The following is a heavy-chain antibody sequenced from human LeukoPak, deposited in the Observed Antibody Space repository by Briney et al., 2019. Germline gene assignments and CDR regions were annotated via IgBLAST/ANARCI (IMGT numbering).Heavy chain of an antibody. CDR1: GGTFLSHT. D-gene: IGHD3-10*01. V-gene: IGHV1-69*08. Sequence: VKVSCETSGGTFLSHTFSWVRQAPGQGLEWMGKITPVINTANYAQTFQGRVSIYADKSTTTVYMNLSGLRPDDTAVYYCARVNLRGSNYNWFDPWGQGTRVTVSS. CDR2: ITPVINTA. CDR3: ARVNLRGSNYNWFDP. J-gene: IGHJ5*02.